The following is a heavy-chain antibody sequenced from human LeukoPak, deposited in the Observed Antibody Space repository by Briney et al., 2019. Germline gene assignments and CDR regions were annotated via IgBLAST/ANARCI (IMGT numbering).Heavy chain of an antibody. J-gene: IGHJ4*02. CDR3: AREYSSSWYEPYFDC. CDR2: INAGNGNT. CDR1: GYTFTSYA. D-gene: IGHD6-13*01. Sequence: ASVKVSCKASGYTFTSYAMHWVRQAPGQRLEWMGWINAGNGNTKYSQEFQGRVTITRDTSASTAYMELSSLRSEDTAVYYCAREYSSSWYEPYFDCWGQGTLVTVSS. V-gene: IGHV1-3*01.